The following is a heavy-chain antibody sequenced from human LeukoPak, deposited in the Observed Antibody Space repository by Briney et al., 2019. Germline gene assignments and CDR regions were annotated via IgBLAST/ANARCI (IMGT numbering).Heavy chain of an antibody. CDR1: GFTFSSYG. J-gene: IGHJ4*02. D-gene: IGHD3-22*01. CDR2: ISYDGSNK. V-gene: IGHV3-30*05. Sequence: RGSLRLSCAASGFTFSSYGMSWVRQAPGKGLEWVAVISYDGSNKYYADSVKGRFTISRDNSKNTLYLQMNSLRAEGTAVYYCARGGFYYDSSGYFYWGQGTLVTVSS. CDR3: ARGGFYYDSSGYFY.